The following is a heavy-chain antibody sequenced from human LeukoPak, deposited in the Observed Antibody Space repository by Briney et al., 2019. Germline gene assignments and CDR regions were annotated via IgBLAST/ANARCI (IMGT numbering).Heavy chain of an antibody. V-gene: IGHV3-21*01. J-gene: IGHJ4*02. D-gene: IGHD3-22*01. CDR1: GFTFSSYS. CDR3: ARVSGYYYDSSGLRYYFDY. Sequence: GGSLRLSYAASGFTFSSYSMNWVRQAPGKGLEWVSSISSSSSYIYYADSVKGRFTISRDNAKNSLYLQMNSLRAEDTAVYYCARVSGYYYDSSGLRYYFDYWGQGTLVTVSS. CDR2: ISSSSSYI.